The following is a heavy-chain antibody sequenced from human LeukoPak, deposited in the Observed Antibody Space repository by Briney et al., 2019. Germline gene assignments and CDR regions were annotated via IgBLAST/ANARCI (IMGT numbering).Heavy chain of an antibody. Sequence: GGSLRLSCAASGFIFDDHGMHWVRQAPGKGLEWVTGISWSSGIIGYADSVKGRFTISRDNAKNSLDLQMNSLRAEDTAVYYCATMVRGDPVDYWGQGTLVTVSS. CDR3: ATMVRGDPVDY. V-gene: IGHV3-9*01. CDR2: ISWSSGII. J-gene: IGHJ4*02. CDR1: GFIFDDHG. D-gene: IGHD3-10*01.